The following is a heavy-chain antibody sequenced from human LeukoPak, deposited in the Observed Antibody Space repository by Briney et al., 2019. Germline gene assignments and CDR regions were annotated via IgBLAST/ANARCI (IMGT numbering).Heavy chain of an antibody. D-gene: IGHD4-17*01. J-gene: IGHJ6*02. CDR3: ATGNGDYFSTNRRNAMDV. CDR1: GFTFSSYH. CDR2: ISSGSSDL. V-gene: IGHV3-21*06. Sequence: GGSLRLSCAASGFTFSSYHMNWVRRAPGKGLEWVSYISSGSSDLYYTDSVKGRFTISRDNAQNLLYLQVDSLRAEDTAVYYCATGNGDYFSTNRRNAMDVWGQGTTVTVSS.